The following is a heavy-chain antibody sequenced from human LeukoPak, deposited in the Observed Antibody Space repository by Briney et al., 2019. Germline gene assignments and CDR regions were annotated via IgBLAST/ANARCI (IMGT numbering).Heavy chain of an antibody. CDR3: AKELAVASYYYYGMDV. J-gene: IGHJ6*02. CDR2: ISYDGSNK. D-gene: IGHD6-19*01. CDR1: GFTFSSYG. V-gene: IGHV3-30*18. Sequence: GGYLRLSCAASGFTFSSYGMHRVRQAPGKGLEWVAVISYDGSNKYYADSVKGRFTISRDNSKNTLYLQMNSLRAEDTAVYYCAKELAVASYYYYGMDVWGQGTTVTVFS.